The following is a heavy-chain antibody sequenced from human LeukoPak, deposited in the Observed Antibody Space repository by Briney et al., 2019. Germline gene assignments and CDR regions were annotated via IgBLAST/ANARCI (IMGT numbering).Heavy chain of an antibody. J-gene: IGHJ3*02. CDR3: AKDMGGVGYCSGGSCYSRPGDAFDI. CDR2: ISYDGSNK. V-gene: IGHV3-30-3*01. Sequence: GGSLRLSCAASGFTFSSYAMHWVRQAPGKGLEWVAVISYDGSNKYYADSVKGRFTISRDNAKNSLYLQMNSLRAEDTALYYCAKDMGGVGYCSGGSCYSRPGDAFDIWGQGTMVTVSS. CDR1: GFTFSSYA. D-gene: IGHD2-15*01.